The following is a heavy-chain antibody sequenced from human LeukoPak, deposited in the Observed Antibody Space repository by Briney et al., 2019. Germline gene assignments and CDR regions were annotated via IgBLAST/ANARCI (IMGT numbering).Heavy chain of an antibody. D-gene: IGHD6-19*01. CDR1: GFTFSSYA. Sequence: GGSLRLSCAASGFTFSSYAMHWVRQAPGKGLEWVVVISYSGSNKNYADSVKGRFTISRGNSKNTLYLQMNSLRAEGTAVYYCATPRHYSSGWYGYYFDYWGQGTLVTVSS. J-gene: IGHJ4*02. CDR2: ISYSGSNK. V-gene: IGHV3-30-3*01. CDR3: ATPRHYSSGWYGYYFDY.